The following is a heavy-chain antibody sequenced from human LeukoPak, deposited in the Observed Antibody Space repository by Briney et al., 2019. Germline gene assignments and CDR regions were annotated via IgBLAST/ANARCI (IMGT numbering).Heavy chain of an antibody. D-gene: IGHD1-14*01. Sequence: GRSLRLSCAASGFTFSSYGMHWVRQAPGKGLEWVAVIWYDGSNKYYADSVRGRFSISRDTAKNSLYLEMNSLRDEDTAMYYCVRGDQEASEPAFDYWGQGTLVTVSS. V-gene: IGHV3-33*01. J-gene: IGHJ4*02. CDR2: IWYDGSNK. CDR1: GFTFSSYG. CDR3: VRGDQEASEPAFDY.